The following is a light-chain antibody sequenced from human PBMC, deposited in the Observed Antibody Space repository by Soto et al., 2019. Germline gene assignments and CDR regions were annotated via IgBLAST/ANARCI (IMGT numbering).Light chain of an antibody. J-gene: IGKJ2*01. CDR3: QLFGSSPRYI. CDR2: GAS. V-gene: IGKV3-20*01. CDR1: QSFRGL. Sequence: VLTQSPVTLSLSPGERATLSCRASQSFRGLLAWYQQKPGQPPRLLIYGASSRATGIPDRFSGSGSGTDFTLTISRLEPEDFAVYYCQLFGSSPRYIFGQGTKLEIK.